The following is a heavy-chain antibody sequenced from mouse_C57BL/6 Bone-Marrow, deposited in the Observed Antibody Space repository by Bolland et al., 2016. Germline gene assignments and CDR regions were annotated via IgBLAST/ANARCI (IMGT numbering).Heavy chain of an antibody. CDR2: T. Sequence: TSYNQKFKGKATLTVDTSSSTAYMELNSLTSEDSAVYYCAREGLPFYLDYWGQGTT. CDR3: AREGLPFYLDY. D-gene: IGHD2-2*01. V-gene: IGHV1-36*01. J-gene: IGHJ2*01.